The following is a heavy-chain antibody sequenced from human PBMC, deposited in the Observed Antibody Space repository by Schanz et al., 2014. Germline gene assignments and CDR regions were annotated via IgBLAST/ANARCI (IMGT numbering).Heavy chain of an antibody. Sequence: QVRLVESGGGVVQPGRSLRLSCAASGFNFGSHGMHWVRQAPGKGLEWVAVIWYDGSNKYYADSVKGRFTISRDNSKSTLYVEMNSLRVEDTAVYFCARNRGSGGQNWYFDLWGRGTLVTVSS. V-gene: IGHV3-33*01. CDR3: ARNRGSGGQNWYFDL. CDR1: GFNFGSHG. D-gene: IGHD1-26*01. CDR2: IWYDGSNK. J-gene: IGHJ2*01.